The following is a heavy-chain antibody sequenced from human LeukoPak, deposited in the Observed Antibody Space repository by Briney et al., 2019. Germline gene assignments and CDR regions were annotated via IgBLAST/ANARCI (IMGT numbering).Heavy chain of an antibody. CDR2: IYYSGST. V-gene: IGHV4-59*01. Sequence: PSETLSLTCTVSGGPISSYYWSWIRQPPGKGLEWIGHIYYSGSTNYNPSLKSRVTISVDTSKNRFSLKLSSVTAADTAVYYCASFSSSNYYYGVDVWGQGTTVTVSS. CDR1: GGPISSYY. J-gene: IGHJ6*02. D-gene: IGHD6-6*01. CDR3: ASFSSSNYYYGVDV.